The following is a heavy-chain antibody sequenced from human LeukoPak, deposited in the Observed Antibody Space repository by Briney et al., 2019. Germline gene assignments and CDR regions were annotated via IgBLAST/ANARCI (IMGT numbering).Heavy chain of an antibody. CDR3: AWDGVFPVVAATNSYYYYGMDV. Sequence: PGGSLRLSCAASGFTFSSYWMSWVRQAPGKGLEWVANIKQDGSEKYYVDSVKGRFTISRDNAKNSLYLQMNSLRAEDTAVYYCAWDGVFPVVAATNSYYYYGMDVWGKGTTVTVSS. D-gene: IGHD2-15*01. V-gene: IGHV3-7*03. J-gene: IGHJ6*04. CDR1: GFTFSSYW. CDR2: IKQDGSEK.